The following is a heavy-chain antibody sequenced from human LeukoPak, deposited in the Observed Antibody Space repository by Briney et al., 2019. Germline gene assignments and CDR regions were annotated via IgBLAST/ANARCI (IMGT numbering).Heavy chain of an antibody. CDR2: ISSSSSYI. CDR1: GFTFSSYA. V-gene: IGHV3-21*01. Sequence: GGSLRLSCAASGFTFSSYAMHWVRQAPGKGLEWVSSISSSSSYIYYADSVKGRFTISRDNAKNSLYLQMNSLRAEDTAVYYCASTGSGSSDYWGQGTLVTVSS. D-gene: IGHD3-10*01. CDR3: ASTGSGSSDY. J-gene: IGHJ4*02.